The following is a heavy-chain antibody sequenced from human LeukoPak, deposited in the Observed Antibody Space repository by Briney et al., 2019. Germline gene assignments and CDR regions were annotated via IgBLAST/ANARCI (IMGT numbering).Heavy chain of an antibody. J-gene: IGHJ4*02. D-gene: IGHD3-10*01. CDR1: GGSITTRNF. CDR3: AREGLGETYFEY. CDR2: MHHDGSA. Sequence: SGTLSLTCAVSGGSITTRNFWSWVRQPPGKGLEWIAEMHHDGSANYIPSLKSRVSMSVDKSKNHFSLRLTSVTAADTAVYYCAREGLGETYFEYWGRGILVTVSS. V-gene: IGHV4-4*02.